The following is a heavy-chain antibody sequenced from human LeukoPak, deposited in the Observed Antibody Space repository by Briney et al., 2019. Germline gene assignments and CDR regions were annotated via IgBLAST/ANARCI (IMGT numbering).Heavy chain of an antibody. CDR3: TRGAYYYDSSGYPRFDY. CDR1: GFTFGDDA. CDR2: IRSKGYGGTT. Sequence: GGSLRLSCTASGFTFGDDAMSWVRQAPWRGLEWVGFIRSKGYGGTTEYAASVKGRFTISRDDSKTIAYLQMNSLETEDTAVYYCTRGAYYYDSSGYPRFDYWGQGTLVTVSS. J-gene: IGHJ4*02. D-gene: IGHD3-22*01. V-gene: IGHV3-49*04.